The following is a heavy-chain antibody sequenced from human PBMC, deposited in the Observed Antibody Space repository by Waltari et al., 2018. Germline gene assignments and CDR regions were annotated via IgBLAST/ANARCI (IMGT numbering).Heavy chain of an antibody. V-gene: IGHV4-39*01. J-gene: IGHJ1*01. CDR3: GRIAFGDEGGYFQY. Sequence: QLQLQESGPGLVKPSETLSLTCTVSGGSISTNYNWGWIRQPPGKGLEWMGNMQYRGSTFYNPSRERRVTISLDTWKNQFSLRLSSVGAADTAVYFCGRIAFGDEGGYFQYWGQGTLVTVSS. D-gene: IGHD4-17*01. CDR1: GGSISTNYN. CDR2: MQYRGST.